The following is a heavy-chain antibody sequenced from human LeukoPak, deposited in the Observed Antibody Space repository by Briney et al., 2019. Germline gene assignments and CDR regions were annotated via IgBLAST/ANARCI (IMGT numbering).Heavy chain of an antibody. J-gene: IGHJ4*02. CDR1: GDTFSDYY. CDR3: AREEVTGAYYVH. CDR2: INPSSGGT. D-gene: IGHD1-26*01. V-gene: IGHV1-2*06. Sequence: ASVEVSCKTSGDTFSDYYIHWVRQAPGQGLEWMGRINPSSGGTTYAQKFQGRVTMTRDTSLNTAYMELNRLISDDAAVYYCAREEVTGAYYVHWGQGTLVTVSS.